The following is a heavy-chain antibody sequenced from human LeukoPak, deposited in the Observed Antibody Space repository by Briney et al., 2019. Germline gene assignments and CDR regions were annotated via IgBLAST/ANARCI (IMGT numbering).Heavy chain of an antibody. V-gene: IGHV4-38-2*02. J-gene: IGHJ6*03. CDR1: GYSISSGYY. CDR3: ARDRSYYMDV. Sequence: SETLSLTCTVSGYSISSGYYWGWIRQPPGKGLEWIGSIYHSGSTYYNPSLKSRVTISVDTSKNQFSLKLSSVTAADTAVYYCARDRSYYMDVWGKGTTVTISS. CDR2: IYHSGST.